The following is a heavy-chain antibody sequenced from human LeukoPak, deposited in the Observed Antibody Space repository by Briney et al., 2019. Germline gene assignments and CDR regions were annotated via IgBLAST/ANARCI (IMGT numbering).Heavy chain of an antibody. J-gene: IGHJ6*02. CDR2: ISHSGST. CDR3: ARDPISRVGDDLCYGMDV. V-gene: IGHV4-34*01. D-gene: IGHD1-26*01. Sequence: SETLSLTCAVYGGSFSGYYWSWIRQPPGKGLEWIGEISHSGSTNYNPSLKSRVTISIDTSKNQFSLKLSSVTAADTAVYYCARDPISRVGDDLCYGMDVWGQGTTVTVSS. CDR1: GGSFSGYY.